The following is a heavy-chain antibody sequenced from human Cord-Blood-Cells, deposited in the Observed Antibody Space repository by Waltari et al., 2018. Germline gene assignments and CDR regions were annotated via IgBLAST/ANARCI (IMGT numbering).Heavy chain of an antibody. D-gene: IGHD1-26*01. CDR1: GGSFSGDY. J-gene: IGHJ3*02. CDR3: ARRRVGATRGAFDI. V-gene: IGHV4-34*01. CDR2: INHSGST. Sequence: QVQLQQWGAGLLKPSETLSLTCAVYGGSFSGDYWSWLRQPPGKGLEWIGEINHSGSTNYNPSLKSRVTISVDTSKNQFSLKLSSVTAADTAVYYCARRRVGATRGAFDIWGQGTMVTVSS.